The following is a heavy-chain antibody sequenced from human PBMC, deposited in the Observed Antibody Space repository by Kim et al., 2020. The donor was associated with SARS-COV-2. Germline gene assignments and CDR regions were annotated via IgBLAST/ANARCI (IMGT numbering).Heavy chain of an antibody. Sequence: GGSLRLSCKVSGFTFSDAWMAWVRQAPGKGLEWVALMNEDGSRVAYGDSVNGRFVVSRDNVQNSLYLQMHSLTVDDTAVYYCARDRAYKRFDYWGQGTLVTVSS. CDR2: MNEDGSRV. CDR3: ARDRAYKRFDY. V-gene: IGHV3-7*01. CDR1: GFTFSDAW. J-gene: IGHJ4*02. D-gene: IGHD1-1*01.